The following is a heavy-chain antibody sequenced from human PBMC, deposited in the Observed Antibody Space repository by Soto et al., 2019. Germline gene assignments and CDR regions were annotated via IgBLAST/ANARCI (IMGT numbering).Heavy chain of an antibody. D-gene: IGHD6-6*01. V-gene: IGHV4-31*02. CDR3: ARHSIAALRFDY. CDR2: IYYSGST. Sequence: PSETLSPTCTVSGGSISSGGYYWSWIRQHPGKGLEWIGYIYYSGSTYYNPSLKSRVTISVDTSKNQFSLKLSSVTAADTAVYYCARHSIAALRFDYWGQGTLVTVSS. J-gene: IGHJ4*02. CDR1: GGSISSGGYY.